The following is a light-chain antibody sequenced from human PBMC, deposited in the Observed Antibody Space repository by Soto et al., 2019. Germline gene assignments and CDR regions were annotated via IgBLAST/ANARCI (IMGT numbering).Light chain of an antibody. Sequence: QSALTQPASVSGSPGQSITISCTGTSSDVGSYNLVSWYQQHPGKAPKLMIYEVSKRPSGVSNRFSGSKSGNTASLTISGPQAEDEADYYCCSYAGIGVFGGGTKLTVL. CDR2: EVS. CDR1: SSDVGSYNL. J-gene: IGLJ3*02. V-gene: IGLV2-23*02. CDR3: CSYAGIGV.